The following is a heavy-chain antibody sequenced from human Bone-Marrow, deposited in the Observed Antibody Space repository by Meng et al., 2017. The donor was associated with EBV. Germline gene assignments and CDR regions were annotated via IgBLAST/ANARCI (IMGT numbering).Heavy chain of an antibody. CDR2: INHSGST. CDR3: ARDPDGQIDY. CDR1: GGSFSAYY. Sequence: QVHLQQWGAGLLKPSETLSVTCAVYGGSFSAYYWSWIRQPPGKGLEWIGEINHSGSTNYNPSLKSRVTILLDTSKNQFTLKLNSVTVADTAIYYCARDPDGQIDYWGQGTLVTVSS. J-gene: IGHJ4*02. V-gene: IGHV4-34*01.